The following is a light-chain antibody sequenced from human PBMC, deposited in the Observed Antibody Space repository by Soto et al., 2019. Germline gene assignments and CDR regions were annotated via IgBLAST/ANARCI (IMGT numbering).Light chain of an antibody. Sequence: EIVLTQSPGTLSLSPGEGATLSCRASQSVSSRYLAWYQQKPGQAPRLLIYGTSTRATGIPDRFSGSGYGTDFTLSINRLEPEDFAVYYCQQYGTSRTFGQGTKVEIK. CDR1: QSVSSRY. CDR3: QQYGTSRT. J-gene: IGKJ1*01. CDR2: GTS. V-gene: IGKV3-20*01.